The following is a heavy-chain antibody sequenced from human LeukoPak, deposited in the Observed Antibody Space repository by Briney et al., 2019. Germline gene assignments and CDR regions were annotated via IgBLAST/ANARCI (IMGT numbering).Heavy chain of an antibody. Sequence: ASVKVSCKASGGTFSSYAISWVRQAPGQGLEWMGRIIPILGIANYAQKFQGRVTITADKSTSTAYMELSSLRSEDTAVYYCARDPRDSSGYYYAIDYWGQGTLVTVSS. J-gene: IGHJ4*02. CDR3: ARDPRDSSGYYYAIDY. CDR2: IIPILGIA. V-gene: IGHV1-69*04. D-gene: IGHD3-22*01. CDR1: GGTFSSYA.